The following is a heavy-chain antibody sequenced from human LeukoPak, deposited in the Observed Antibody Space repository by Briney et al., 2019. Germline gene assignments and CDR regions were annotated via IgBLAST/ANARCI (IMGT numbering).Heavy chain of an antibody. CDR1: GYTFTGYY. J-gene: IGHJ4*02. D-gene: IGHD3-22*01. CDR3: ARGYYYDSSGYSQIDY. CDR2: INPSGGST. V-gene: IGHV1-46*01. Sequence: ASVKVSCKASGYTFTGYYMHWVRQAPGQGLEWMGIINPSGGSTSYAQKFQGRVTMTRDTSTSTVYMELSSLRSEDTAVYYCARGYYYDSSGYSQIDYWGQGTLVTVSS.